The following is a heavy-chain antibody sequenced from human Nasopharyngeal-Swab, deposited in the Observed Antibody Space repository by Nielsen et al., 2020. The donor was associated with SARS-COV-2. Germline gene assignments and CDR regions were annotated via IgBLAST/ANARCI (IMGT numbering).Heavy chain of an antibody. V-gene: IGHV3-49*04. D-gene: IGHD3-22*01. J-gene: IGHJ4*02. CDR1: GFTFGDYA. CDR2: IRSKAYGGTT. Sequence: GESLKISCTASGFTFGDYAMSWVRQAPGKGLEWVGFIRSKAYGGTTEYAASVKGRFTILRDDSKSIAYLQMNSLKTEDTAVYYCTRDPRPYYYDSSGPSGWGQGTLVTVSS. CDR3: TRDPRPYYYDSSGPSG.